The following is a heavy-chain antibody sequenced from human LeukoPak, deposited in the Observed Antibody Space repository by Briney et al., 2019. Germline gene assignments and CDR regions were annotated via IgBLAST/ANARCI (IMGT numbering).Heavy chain of an antibody. CDR1: GGSFSGYH. D-gene: IGHD3-9*01. J-gene: IGHJ3*02. CDR2: IYHSGST. CDR3: ARSPPKRYFDWSYTLDAFDI. Sequence: PSETLSLTCAVYGGSFSGYHWSWIRQPPGKGLEWIGYIYHSGSTYYNPSLKSRVTISVDTSKNQFSLKLSSVTAADTAVYYCARSPPKRYFDWSYTLDAFDIWGQGTMVTVSS. V-gene: IGHV4-34*01.